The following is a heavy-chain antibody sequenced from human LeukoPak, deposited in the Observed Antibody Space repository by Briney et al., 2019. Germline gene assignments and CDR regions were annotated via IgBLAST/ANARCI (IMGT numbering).Heavy chain of an antibody. Sequence: PSETVSLTCTVSGGSISSYYWSWIRQPPGTGLEWIGYIYYSGSTNYNPSLKSRVTISVDTSKNQFSLKLSSVTAADTAVYYCARPADYYDSTGEAFDIWGQGTMVTVSS. CDR1: GGSISSYY. V-gene: IGHV4-59*01. CDR2: IYYSGST. CDR3: ARPADYYDSTGEAFDI. J-gene: IGHJ3*02. D-gene: IGHD3-22*01.